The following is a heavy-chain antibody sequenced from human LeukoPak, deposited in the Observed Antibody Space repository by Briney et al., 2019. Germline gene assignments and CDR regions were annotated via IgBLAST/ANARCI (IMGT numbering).Heavy chain of an antibody. CDR3: AKDVRYYYDSSGSPDAFDI. CDR1: GFTFSSYA. J-gene: IGHJ3*02. V-gene: IGHV3-23*01. Sequence: GGSLRLSCAASGFTFSSYAMTWVRQAPGKGLEWVSVISNSGGSTFYADSVKGRFTISRDNSKNTLYLQMNSLRAEDTAVYYCAKDVRYYYDSSGSPDAFDIWGQGTMVTVSS. CDR2: ISNSGGST. D-gene: IGHD3-22*01.